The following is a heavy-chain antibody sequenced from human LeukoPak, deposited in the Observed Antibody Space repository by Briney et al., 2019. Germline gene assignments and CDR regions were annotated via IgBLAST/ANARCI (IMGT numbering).Heavy chain of an antibody. Sequence: GGSLRLYCAASGFTVSNNYMNWVRQAQGKGLEWGSVIYSGGRTSYANSVKGRFTISRDNSRTTVSLQMNALRAEDTAVYYCARGNSYDSSGYPEYFQNWGQGTLVTVSS. CDR2: IYSGGRT. D-gene: IGHD3-22*01. V-gene: IGHV3-66*01. J-gene: IGHJ1*01. CDR3: ARGNSYDSSGYPEYFQN. CDR1: GFTVSNNY.